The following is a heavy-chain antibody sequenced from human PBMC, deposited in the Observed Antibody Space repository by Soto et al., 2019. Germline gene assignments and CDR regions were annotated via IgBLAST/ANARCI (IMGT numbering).Heavy chain of an antibody. V-gene: IGHV3-30*18. CDR2: ISYDGSNK. D-gene: IGHD3-10*01. J-gene: IGHJ6*02. Sequence: QVQLVESGGGVVQPGRSLRLSCAASGFTFSSYGMHWVRQAPGKGLEWVAGISYDGSNKYYADSVKGRFTISRDNSKNTLYLQMNSLRAEDTAVYYCAKVLWFGELLQRYYYYGMDVWGQGTTVTVSS. CDR1: GFTFSSYG. CDR3: AKVLWFGELLQRYYYYGMDV.